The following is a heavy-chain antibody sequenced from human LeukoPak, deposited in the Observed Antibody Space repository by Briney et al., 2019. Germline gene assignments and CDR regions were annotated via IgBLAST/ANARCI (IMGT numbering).Heavy chain of an antibody. Sequence: PGGSLRLSCAASGFTFSSYAMSWVRQAPGKGLEWVSAISGSGGSTYYADSVKGRFTISRDNSKNTLYLQMNSLRAEDTAVYYCASFGEYQLYYYYMDVWGKGTTVTVSS. V-gene: IGHV3-23*01. CDR3: ASFGEYQLYYYYMDV. D-gene: IGHD2-2*01. CDR1: GFTFSSYA. J-gene: IGHJ6*03. CDR2: ISGSGGST.